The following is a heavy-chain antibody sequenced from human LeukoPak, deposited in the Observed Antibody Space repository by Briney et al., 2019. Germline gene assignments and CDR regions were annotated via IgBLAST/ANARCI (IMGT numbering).Heavy chain of an antibody. D-gene: IGHD2-21*01. CDR2: IYYSGST. Sequence: SETLSLTCTVSGGSISSGDYYWSWIRQPPGKGLEWIGYIYYSGSTYYNPSLKSRVTISVDTSKNQFSLKLSSVTAADTAAYYCARAGCGGDCYALMPAADAFDIWGQGTMVTVSS. V-gene: IGHV4-30-4*08. CDR3: ARAGCGGDCYALMPAADAFDI. CDR1: GGSISSGDYY. J-gene: IGHJ3*02.